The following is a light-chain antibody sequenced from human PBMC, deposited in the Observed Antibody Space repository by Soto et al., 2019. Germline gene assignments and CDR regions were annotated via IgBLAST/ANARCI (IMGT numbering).Light chain of an antibody. CDR3: QQLYSYPLT. J-gene: IGKJ4*01. V-gene: IGKV1-9*01. CDR2: VAS. Sequence: IQLTQSPSSLSASVGDRVTITCRASQGISYYLAWYQQKPGKAPNLLIYVASTLQSGVPSRFSGSGSGTDFTLTISSLQPEDSATYYCQQLYSYPLTVGGGTKVEIK. CDR1: QGISYY.